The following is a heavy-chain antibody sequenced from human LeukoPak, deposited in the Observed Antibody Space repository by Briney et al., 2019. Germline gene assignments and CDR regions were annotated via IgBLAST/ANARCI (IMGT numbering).Heavy chain of an antibody. CDR3: AKPPGYSSGWYAFDY. CDR1: GFTFSSYA. J-gene: IGHJ4*02. V-gene: IGHV3-23*01. D-gene: IGHD6-19*01. Sequence: GGSLRLSCAASGFTFSSYAMSWVRQAPGKGLEWVSAISGSGGSTYYADSVKGRFTISRDNSKNTLYLQMNSLRAEDTAVYYCAKPPGYSSGWYAFDYWGQGTLVTVSS. CDR2: ISGSGGST.